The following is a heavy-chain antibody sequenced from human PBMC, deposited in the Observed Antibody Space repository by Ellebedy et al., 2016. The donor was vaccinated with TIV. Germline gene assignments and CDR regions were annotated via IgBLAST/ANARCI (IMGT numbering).Heavy chain of an antibody. J-gene: IGHJ4*02. V-gene: IGHV3-23*01. D-gene: IGHD3-22*01. CDR1: GFTFSSYA. CDR3: AKGRGGGSDTSAPRYYFDY. Sequence: GESLKISCAASGFTFSSYAMSWVRQAPGKGLEWVSAISGGGGTTYYADSVKGLFTISRDNSKSTLYLQMNSLRADDTAVYYCAKGRGGGSDTSAPRYYFDYWGLGTLVTVSS. CDR2: ISGGGGTT.